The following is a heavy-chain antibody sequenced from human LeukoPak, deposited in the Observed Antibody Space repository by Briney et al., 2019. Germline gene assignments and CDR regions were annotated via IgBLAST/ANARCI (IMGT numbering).Heavy chain of an antibody. V-gene: IGHV1-69*05. Sequence: GASVKLSCKASGRTFSSYAISWVRQAPGQGLEWMGGILPIFATANYAQKFQGRVTITTDESTSTAYMELSSLRSEDTAVYYCARTLVAHDDYWGQGTLVTVSS. D-gene: IGHD2-15*01. CDR1: GRTFSSYA. J-gene: IGHJ4*02. CDR2: ILPIFATA. CDR3: ARTLVAHDDY.